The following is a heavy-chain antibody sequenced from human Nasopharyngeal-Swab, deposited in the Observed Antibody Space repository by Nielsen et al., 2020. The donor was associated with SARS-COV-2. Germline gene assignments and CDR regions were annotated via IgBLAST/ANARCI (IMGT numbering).Heavy chain of an antibody. J-gene: IGHJ3*02. Sequence: GESLKISCAASGFTFSSYSMNWVRQAPGKGLEWVSYISSSSSTIYYADSVKGRFTISRDNAKNSLYLQMNSLRAEDTAVYYCARVKGPGPDAFDIWGQGTMVTVSS. CDR2: ISSSSSTI. CDR1: GFTFSSYS. V-gene: IGHV3-48*04. CDR3: ARVKGPGPDAFDI.